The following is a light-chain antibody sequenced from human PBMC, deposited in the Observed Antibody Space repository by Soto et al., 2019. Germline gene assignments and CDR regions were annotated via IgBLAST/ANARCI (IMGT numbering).Light chain of an antibody. CDR3: SSYTSSGTLFV. Sequence: QSVLTQPASVSGSPGQSITISCTGTSSDVGGYNYVSWYQQHPGKAPKLMIYDVSNRPSGVSNRFSGSKSGNTASLTISGLQAEDEADYYCSSYTSSGTLFVFVGGTKLTVL. CDR2: DVS. J-gene: IGLJ2*01. CDR1: SSDVGGYNY. V-gene: IGLV2-14*01.